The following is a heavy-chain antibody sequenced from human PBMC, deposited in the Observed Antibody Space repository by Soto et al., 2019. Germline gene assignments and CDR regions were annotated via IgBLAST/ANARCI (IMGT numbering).Heavy chain of an antibody. CDR2: IDSSGVNT. CDR3: VSWVSAHFDY. D-gene: IGHD3-16*01. Sequence: PWVSLRLSCAASRYTFKSHGLSWVRQAPGKGLEWGSTIDSSGVNTHYAASVKGRFTISRDNSRNTLHLQMHDLRADDTALYYCVSWVSAHFDYWGQGTVVTVSS. V-gene: IGHV3-23*01. J-gene: IGHJ4*02. CDR1: RYTFKSHG.